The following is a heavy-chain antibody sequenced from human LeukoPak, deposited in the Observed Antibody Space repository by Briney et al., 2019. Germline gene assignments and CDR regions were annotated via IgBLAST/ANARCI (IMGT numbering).Heavy chain of an antibody. CDR1: GFTFGDYA. J-gene: IGHJ4*02. CDR3: TRGRGENDY. V-gene: IGHV3-49*04. Sequence: TGGSLRLSCTTSGFTFGDYAMNWVRQAPGKGLEWVGFIRSQLSGGTAEYAASVKGRFTISRDDSKSIAYLQMNSLKTEDTAVYYCTRGRGENDYWGQGTLVTVSS. D-gene: IGHD3-10*01. CDR2: IRSQLSGGTA.